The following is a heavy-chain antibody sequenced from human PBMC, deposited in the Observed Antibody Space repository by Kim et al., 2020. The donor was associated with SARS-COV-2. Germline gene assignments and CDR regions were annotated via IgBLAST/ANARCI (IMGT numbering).Heavy chain of an antibody. V-gene: IGHV2-5*02. Sequence: SGPTLVKPTQTLTLTCTFSGFSLSTSGVGVGWIRQPPGKALEWLALIYWDDDKRYSPSLKSRLTITKDTSKNQVVLTMTNMDPVDTATYYCAHRLKSSSWYYNYYDYYGMDVWGQGTTVTVSS. D-gene: IGHD6-13*01. CDR1: GFSLSTSGVG. CDR2: IYWDDDK. CDR3: AHRLKSSSWYYNYYDYYGMDV. J-gene: IGHJ6*02.